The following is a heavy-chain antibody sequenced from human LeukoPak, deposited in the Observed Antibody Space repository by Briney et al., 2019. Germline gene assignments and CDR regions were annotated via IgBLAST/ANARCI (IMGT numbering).Heavy chain of an antibody. CDR1: GGTFSSYA. CDR3: VRWTIVATTYYFDY. J-gene: IGHJ4*02. D-gene: IGHD5-12*01. Sequence: SVKVSCKASGGTFSSYAISWVRQAPGQGLEWMGGIIPIFGTANYAQKFQGRVTITTDESTSTAYLQLSSLRSEDTAVYYCVRWTIVATTYYFDYWGQGTLVTVSS. CDR2: IIPIFGTA. V-gene: IGHV1-69*05.